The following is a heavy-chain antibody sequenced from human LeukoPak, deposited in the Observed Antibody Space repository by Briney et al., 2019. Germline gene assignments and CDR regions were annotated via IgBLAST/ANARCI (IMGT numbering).Heavy chain of an antibody. CDR1: GGSFSGYY. CDR3: ARGRVTVVRGVFPFDY. Sequence: PSETLSLTCAVYGGSFSGYYWSWIRQPPGKGLEWIGEINHSGSTNYNPSLKSRVTISVDTSKNQFSLKLSSVTAADTAVYYCARGRVTVVRGVFPFDYWGQGTLVTVSS. V-gene: IGHV4-34*01. J-gene: IGHJ4*02. D-gene: IGHD3-10*01. CDR2: INHSGST.